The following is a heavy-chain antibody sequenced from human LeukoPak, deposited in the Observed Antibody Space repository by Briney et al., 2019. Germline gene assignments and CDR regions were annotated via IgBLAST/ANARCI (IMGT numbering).Heavy chain of an antibody. CDR3: ARAPDFWSGYPGWFDP. V-gene: IGHV3-11*04. J-gene: IGHJ5*02. D-gene: IGHD3-3*01. CDR1: GFTFSDYY. CDR2: ISSSGSTI. Sequence: GGSLRLSCAASGFTFSDYYMSWIRQAPGKGLEWVSYISSSGSTIYYADSVKGRFTISRDNSKNTLYLQMNSLRAEDTAVYYCARAPDFWSGYPGWFDPWGQGTLVTVSS.